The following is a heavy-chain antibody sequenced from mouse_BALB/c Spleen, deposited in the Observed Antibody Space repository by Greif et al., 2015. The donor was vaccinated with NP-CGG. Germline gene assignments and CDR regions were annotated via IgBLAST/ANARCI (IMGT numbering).Heavy chain of an antibody. CDR1: GYTFTDYW. CDR2: IDTSDSYT. CDR3: AREGAMDY. J-gene: IGHJ4*01. Sequence: VQLQQSGAELVMPGASVKMSCKASGYTFTDYWMHWVKQRPGQGLEWIGAIDTSDSYTSYNQKFKGKATLTVDESSSTAYMQLSSLTSEDSAVYYCAREGAMDYWGQGTSVTVSS. V-gene: IGHV1-69*01.